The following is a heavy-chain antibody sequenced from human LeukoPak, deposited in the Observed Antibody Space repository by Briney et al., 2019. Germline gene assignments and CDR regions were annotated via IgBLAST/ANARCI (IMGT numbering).Heavy chain of an antibody. J-gene: IGHJ3*01. CDR2: TYYRSKWYN. CDR3: ARGGQGDGYSADEAFDF. CDR1: GDSVASNSTV. Sequence: SQTLSLTCVISGDSVASNSTVCNWIRQSPSRGLEWLGRTYYRSKWYNDYAVSVKSRITINPDTSKNQFSLQLNSVTPEDTAVYYCARGGQGDGYSADEAFDFWGQGTMVTVS. V-gene: IGHV6-1*01. D-gene: IGHD5-24*01.